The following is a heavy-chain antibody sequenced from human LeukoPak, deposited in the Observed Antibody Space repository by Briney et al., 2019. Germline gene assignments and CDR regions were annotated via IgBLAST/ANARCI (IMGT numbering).Heavy chain of an antibody. CDR1: GFTFSSYN. CDR2: IGASGEST. V-gene: IGHV3-23*01. Sequence: GGSLRLSCAASGFTFSSYNMNWVRQAPGKGLEWVSLIGASGESTYYADSVKGRFTISRDNSKNTLSLQMNSLRVEDTAMYFCAKDIKLSNWGLGTMVTVSS. CDR3: AKDIKLSN. D-gene: IGHD3-16*02. J-gene: IGHJ3*01.